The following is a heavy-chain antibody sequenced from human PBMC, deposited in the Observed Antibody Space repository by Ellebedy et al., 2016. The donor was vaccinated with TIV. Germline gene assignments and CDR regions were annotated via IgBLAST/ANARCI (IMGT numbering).Heavy chain of an antibody. V-gene: IGHV3-9*01. CDR3: ARDGRSPLVEVPAAMAGNGHYYYYGMDV. Sequence: SLKISCAASGFTFDDYAMHWVRQAPGKGLEWVSGISWNSGSIGYADSVKGRFTISRDNAKNSLYLQMNSLRAEDTALYYCARDGRSPLVEVPAAMAGNGHYYYYGMDVWGQGTTVTVSS. CDR1: GFTFDDYA. D-gene: IGHD2-2*01. J-gene: IGHJ6*02. CDR2: ISWNSGSI.